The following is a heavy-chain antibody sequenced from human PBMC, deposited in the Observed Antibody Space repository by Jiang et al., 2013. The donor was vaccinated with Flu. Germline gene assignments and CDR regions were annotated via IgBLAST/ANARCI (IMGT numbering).Heavy chain of an antibody. Sequence: LLKPSETLSLTCTVSGGSISSSSYYWGWIRQPPGKGLEWIGSIYYSGSTYYNPSLKSRVTISVDTSKNQFSLKLSSVTAADTAVYYCARLRNEEGSGWFARTYYYYGMDVWGQGTTVTVSS. CDR2: IYYSGST. D-gene: IGHD6-19*01. CDR3: ARLRNEEGSGWFARTYYYYGMDV. CDR1: GGSISSSSYY. J-gene: IGHJ6*02. V-gene: IGHV4-39*01.